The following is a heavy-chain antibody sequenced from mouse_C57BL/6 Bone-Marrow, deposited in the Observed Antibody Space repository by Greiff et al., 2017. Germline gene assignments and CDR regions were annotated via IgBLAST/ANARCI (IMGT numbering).Heavy chain of an antibody. Sequence: VQLKESVAELVRPGASVKLSCTASGFNIKNTYMHWVKQRPEQGLEWIGRIDPANGNTKYAPKFQGKATITADTSSNTAYLQLSSLTSEDTAMYYCARRGLATVVAKDYAMDYWGQGTSVTVSS. CDR1: GFNIKNTY. CDR3: ARRGLATVVAKDYAMDY. V-gene: IGHV14-3*01. CDR2: IDPANGNT. J-gene: IGHJ4*01. D-gene: IGHD1-1*01.